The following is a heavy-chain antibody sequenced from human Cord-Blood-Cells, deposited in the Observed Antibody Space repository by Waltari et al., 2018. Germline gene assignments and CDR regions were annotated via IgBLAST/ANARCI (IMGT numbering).Heavy chain of an antibody. CDR1: GYSISSGYY. CDR3: YYYYYGMDV. Sequence: QVQLQESGPGLVKPSEPLSLTCAVSGYSISSGYYWGWIRQPPGKGLEWIGSIYHSGSTYYNPSLKSRVTISVDTSKNQFSLKLSSVTAADTAVYYCYYYYYGMDVWGQGTTVTVSS. J-gene: IGHJ6*02. V-gene: IGHV4-38-2*01. CDR2: IYHSGST.